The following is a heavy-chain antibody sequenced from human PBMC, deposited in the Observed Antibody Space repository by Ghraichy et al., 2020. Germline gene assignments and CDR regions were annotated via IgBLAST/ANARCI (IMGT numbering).Heavy chain of an antibody. CDR2: VNPSGEST. J-gene: IGHJ4*02. CDR1: RSTFCTHF. D-gene: IGHD5-18*01. V-gene: IGHV1-46*03. Sequence: ASVKVSCKICRSTFCTHFMSFQLEAPLQRHKKMGIVNPSGESTNYAQKFQGRVTMTTDTSTSTVYMELSSLKSEDTAVYYCARGSAEVAGGYTYPYCFDYWGQGTLVTVSS. CDR3: ARGSAEVAGGYTYPYCFDY.